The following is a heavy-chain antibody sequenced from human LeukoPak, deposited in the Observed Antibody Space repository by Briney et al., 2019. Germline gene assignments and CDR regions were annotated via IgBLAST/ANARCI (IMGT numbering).Heavy chain of an antibody. Sequence: SGGSLRLSCAASGFTFSSYEMNWVRQAPGKGPEWVSYISSSGSTIYYADSVKGRFTISRDNAKNSLYLQMDSLRTEDTAVYYCARNAHSFDSSGYYFHFWGQGTLVTVSS. V-gene: IGHV3-48*03. CDR3: ARNAHSFDSSGYYFHF. CDR2: ISSSGSTI. CDR1: GFTFSSYE. J-gene: IGHJ4*02. D-gene: IGHD3-22*01.